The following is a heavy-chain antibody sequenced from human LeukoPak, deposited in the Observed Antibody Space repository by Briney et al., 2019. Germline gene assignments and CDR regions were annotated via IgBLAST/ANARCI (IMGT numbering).Heavy chain of an antibody. CDR1: GYTFTGYY. D-gene: IGHD4-11*01. CDR2: INPNSGGT. CDR3: AKDADDYSNSEGDY. Sequence: ASVKVSCKASGYTFTGYYMHWVRQAPGQGLEWMGWINPNSGGTNYAQKFQGRVTMTRDTSISTAYMELSRLRSDDTAVYYCAKDADDYSNSEGDYWGQGTLVTVSS. J-gene: IGHJ4*02. V-gene: IGHV1-2*02.